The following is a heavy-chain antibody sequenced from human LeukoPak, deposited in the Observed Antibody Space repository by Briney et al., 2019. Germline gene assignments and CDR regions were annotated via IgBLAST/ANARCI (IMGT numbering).Heavy chain of an antibody. CDR2: INPSGGST. V-gene: IGHV1-46*01. D-gene: IGHD3-16*01. Sequence: ASVKVSCKPSGYTFSNYGITWVRQAPGQGLEWMGIINPSGGSTTYAQNFQGRVTMTRDTSTSTLYMDLSSLRSEDTALYYCARDSGGYYDYWGQGTLVTVSS. J-gene: IGHJ4*02. CDR1: GYTFSNYG. CDR3: ARDSGGYYDY.